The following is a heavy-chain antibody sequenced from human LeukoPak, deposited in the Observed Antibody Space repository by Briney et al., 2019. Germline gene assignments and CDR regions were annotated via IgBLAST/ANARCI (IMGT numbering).Heavy chain of an antibody. CDR2: IYTSGTT. CDR3: ARTSPRAATFDY. V-gene: IGHV4-4*07. J-gene: IGHJ4*02. CDR1: GGSISSYY. D-gene: IGHD2-15*01. Sequence: PSETLSLTCAVSGGSISSYYWSWIRQPAGKGLGWIGRIYTSGTTNYNPSLKSRVTMSVDTSKNQFSLNLNSVTAADTAVHYCARTSPRAATFDYWGQGTLVTVSS.